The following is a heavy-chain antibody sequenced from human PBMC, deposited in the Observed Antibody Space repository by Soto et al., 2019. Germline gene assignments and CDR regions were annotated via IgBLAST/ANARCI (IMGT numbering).Heavy chain of an antibody. CDR1: DGSMNSDSYY. CDR3: ARLGGYVSVGYYYLWDS. J-gene: IGHJ4*02. D-gene: IGHD3-22*01. V-gene: IGHV4-39*01. CDR2: INYSGTT. Sequence: QLQLQESGPGLVKPSETLSLTCSVSDGSMNSDSYYWGWIRQPPGKGLEWIGVINYSGTTFHNVSRKSRVTMSVESSRNQLSLKLTSVTAADTAVYYCARLGGYVSVGYYYLWDSWGQGTLVTVSS.